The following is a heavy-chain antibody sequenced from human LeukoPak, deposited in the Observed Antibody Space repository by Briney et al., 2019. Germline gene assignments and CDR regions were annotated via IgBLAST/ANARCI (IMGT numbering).Heavy chain of an antibody. J-gene: IGHJ4*02. V-gene: IGHV1-46*01. CDR1: GYTFTSYY. CDR3: ARGGSIVVVVAAILDY. D-gene: IGHD2-15*01. Sequence: ASVKVSCKASGYTFTSYYMHWVRQAPGQGLEWMGIINPRGGSTSYAQKFQGRVTMTRDTSTSTVYMELSSLRSEDTAVYYCARGGSIVVVVAAILDYWGQGTLVTVSS. CDR2: INPRGGST.